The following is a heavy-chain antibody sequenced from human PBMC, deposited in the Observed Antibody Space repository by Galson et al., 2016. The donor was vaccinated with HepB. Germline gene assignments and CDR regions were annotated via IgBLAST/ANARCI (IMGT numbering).Heavy chain of an antibody. V-gene: IGHV3-74*01. J-gene: IGHJ4*02. CDR2: IRGDGGAP. CDR1: GFTFSSYW. Sequence: SVRLSCAASGFTFSSYWMHWVRQAPGKGLVWVSRIRGDGGAPSYAGSVKGRFTISRDNAKNTLYLQMNSLRAEDTAVYYCARDHYGYNSMDYWGQGTLVTVSS. D-gene: IGHD5-24*01. CDR3: ARDHYGYNSMDY.